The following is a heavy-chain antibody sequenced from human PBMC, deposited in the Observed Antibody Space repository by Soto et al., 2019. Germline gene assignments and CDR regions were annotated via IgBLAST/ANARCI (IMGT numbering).Heavy chain of an antibody. CDR2: IWYDGTQK. V-gene: IGHV3-33*08. CDR1: GFTFNTYS. J-gene: IGHJ4*02. CDR3: ARAGGTTVTGLWHFDS. D-gene: IGHD4-17*01. Sequence: GGSLRLSCAASGFTFNTYSMHWVRQPPGKGLEWLAAIWYDGTQKYYADSVKGRFIISRDNSKKTLYLEMNSLRAEDTAVYYCARAGGTTVTGLWHFDSWGQGTLVTVSS.